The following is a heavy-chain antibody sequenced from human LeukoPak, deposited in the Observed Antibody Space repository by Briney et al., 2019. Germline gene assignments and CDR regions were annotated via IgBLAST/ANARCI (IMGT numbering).Heavy chain of an antibody. CDR2: INPNSGGT. J-gene: IGHJ4*02. D-gene: IGHD3-10*01. CDR3: ARADSGSGSYYEFVY. Sequence: ASVKVSCKASGYTFTGYYMHWVRQAPGQGLEWMGWINPNSGGTNYAQKFQGWVTMTRDTSISTAYMELSRLRSDDTAVYYCARADSGSGSYYEFVYWGQGTLVTVSS. V-gene: IGHV1-2*04. CDR1: GYTFTGYY.